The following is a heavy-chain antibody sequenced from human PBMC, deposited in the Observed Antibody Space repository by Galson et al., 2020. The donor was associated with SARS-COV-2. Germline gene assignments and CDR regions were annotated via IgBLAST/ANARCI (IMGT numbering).Heavy chain of an antibody. CDR1: GASISSDY. D-gene: IGHD2-2*02. CDR2: FHYDGTT. CDR3: ARYTTSSVAFDF. Sequence: SETLSLTCNVSGASISSDYWSWIRQSPVKGLEYIGFFHYDGTTNYNPSLKSRVTISVDTSRNRFSLTLSSVTVADTDVYYCARYTTSSVAFDFWGQGALVTVSS. V-gene: IGHV4-59*08. J-gene: IGHJ4*02.